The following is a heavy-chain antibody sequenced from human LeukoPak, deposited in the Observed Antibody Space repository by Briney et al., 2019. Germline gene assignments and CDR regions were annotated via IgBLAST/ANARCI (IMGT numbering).Heavy chain of an antibody. CDR3: ARVAPEGPSYFDY. J-gene: IGHJ4*02. CDR1: GGSISSYY. CDR2: IYYSGST. V-gene: IGHV4-59*12. Sequence: SETLSLTCTVSGGSISSYYRSWIRQPPGKGLEWIGYIYYSGSTNYNPSLKSRVTISVDTSKNQFSLKLSSVTAADTAVYYCARVAPEGPSYFDYWGQGTLVTVSS.